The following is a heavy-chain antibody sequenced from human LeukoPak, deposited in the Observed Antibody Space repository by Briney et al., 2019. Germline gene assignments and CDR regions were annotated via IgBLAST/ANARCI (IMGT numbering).Heavy chain of an antibody. J-gene: IGHJ6*03. CDR1: GYTFTSYG. CDR2: ISAYNGNT. Sequence: ASVKVSCKAPGYTFTSYGISWARQAPGQGLEWMGWISAYNGNTNYAQKLQGRVTMTTDTSTSTAYMELRSLRSDDTAVYYCARAYGRHQNYNYYYMDVWAKGPRSPSP. D-gene: IGHD3-10*01. V-gene: IGHV1-18*01. CDR3: ARAYGRHQNYNYYYMDV.